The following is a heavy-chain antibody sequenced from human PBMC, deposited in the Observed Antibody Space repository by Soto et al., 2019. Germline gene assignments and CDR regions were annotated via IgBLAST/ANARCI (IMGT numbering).Heavy chain of an antibody. CDR1: GFTFSSYA. Sequence: EVQLLESGGGLVQPGGSLRLSCAASGFTFSSYAMSWVRQAPGKGLEWVSAISGSGGSTYYADSVKGRFTISRDNSKNALYLQMNSLRAEDTAVYYCAKDGLGFGELPYSDYWGQVTLFTVSS. CDR3: AKDGLGFGELPYSDY. V-gene: IGHV3-23*01. J-gene: IGHJ4*02. D-gene: IGHD3-10*01. CDR2: ISGSGGST.